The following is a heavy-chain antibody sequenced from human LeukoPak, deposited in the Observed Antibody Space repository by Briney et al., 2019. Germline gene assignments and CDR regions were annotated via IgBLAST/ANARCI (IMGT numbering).Heavy chain of an antibody. CDR3: ARGGYSGYDGDY. Sequence: GGSLRLSCAASGFTFSSYWMTWVRQAPGKGLEWVANIKQDGSEKYYVDSVRGRFTISRDNAKNSLYLQMNSLRAEDTAVYYCARGGYSGYDGDYWGQGTLVTVSS. J-gene: IGHJ4*02. D-gene: IGHD5-12*01. V-gene: IGHV3-7*01. CDR1: GFTFSSYW. CDR2: IKQDGSEK.